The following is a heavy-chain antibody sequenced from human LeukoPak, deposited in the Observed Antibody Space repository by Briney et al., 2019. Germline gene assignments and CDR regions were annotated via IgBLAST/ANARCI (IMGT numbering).Heavy chain of an antibody. CDR3: ARVQLQLLFAYYYYMDV. D-gene: IGHD2-21*02. CDR2: ISSSRSHI. J-gene: IGHJ6*03. CDR1: GFTFSSYS. V-gene: IGHV3-21*01. Sequence: PGGSLRLSCAASGFTFSSYSMNWVRQAPGKGLEWVSSISSSRSHIYYADSVKGRFTISRDNAKNSLYLQMNSLRAEDTAVYYCARVQLQLLFAYYYYMDVWGKGTTVTVSS.